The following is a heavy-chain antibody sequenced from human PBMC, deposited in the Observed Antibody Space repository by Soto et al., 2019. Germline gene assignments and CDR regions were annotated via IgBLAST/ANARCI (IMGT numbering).Heavy chain of an antibody. D-gene: IGHD5-18*01. CDR2: ISSSSSYT. V-gene: IGHV3-11*06. Sequence: GGSLRLSCAASGFTFSDYYMSWIRQAPGKGLEWVSYISSSSSYTNYADAVKGRFTISRDNAKNSLYLQMNSLRAEDTAVYYCARERRDTAMALPYYYYMDVWGKGTTVTVSS. CDR1: GFTFSDYY. J-gene: IGHJ6*03. CDR3: ARERRDTAMALPYYYYMDV.